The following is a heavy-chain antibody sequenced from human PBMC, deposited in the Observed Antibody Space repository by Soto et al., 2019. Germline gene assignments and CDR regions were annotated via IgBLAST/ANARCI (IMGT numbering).Heavy chain of an antibody. CDR3: ARGAHLGCSSTSCYTENYYYYGMDV. CDR1: GGSISSGGYY. Sequence: SSETLSLTCTVSGGSISSGGYYWSWIRQHPGKGLEWIGYIYYSGSTYYNPSLKSRVTISVDTSKNQFSLKLSSVTAADTAMYYCARGAHLGCSSTSCYTENYYYYGMDVWGQGTTVTVSS. V-gene: IGHV4-31*03. CDR2: IYYSGST. D-gene: IGHD2-2*02. J-gene: IGHJ6*02.